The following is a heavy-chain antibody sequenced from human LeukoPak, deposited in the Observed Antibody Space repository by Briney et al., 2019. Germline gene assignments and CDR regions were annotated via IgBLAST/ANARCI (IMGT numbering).Heavy chain of an antibody. CDR1: GYTFTSYD. D-gene: IGHD3-22*01. CDR2: MNPDSGNT. Sequence: ASVKVSCKASGYTFTSYDINWVRQAPGQGLEWMGWMNPDSGNTDYAQKFQGRVTITRYTSISTAYMELSSLRSDDTAVYYCARGSEPHYYDSSTLDFRGQGTLVTVSS. J-gene: IGHJ4*02. CDR3: ARGSEPHYYDSSTLDF. V-gene: IGHV1-8*03.